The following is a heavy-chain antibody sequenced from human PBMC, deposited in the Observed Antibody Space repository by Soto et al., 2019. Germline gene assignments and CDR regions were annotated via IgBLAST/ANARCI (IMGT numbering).Heavy chain of an antibody. CDR3: AKENGFQFVNFGASGFDY. Sequence: EVQLLESGGGLVQPGGSLRLSCAASGFRFSSTAMSWVRQAPGKGLEWVSIISGSGSSTYYTDSLKGRFTISRDNSKTMVYLEMTYLRAEDTAVYYCAKENGFQFVNFGASGFDYWGQGSLVSVSS. J-gene: IGHJ4*02. CDR1: GFRFSSTA. V-gene: IGHV3-23*01. D-gene: IGHD6-6*01. CDR2: ISGSGSST.